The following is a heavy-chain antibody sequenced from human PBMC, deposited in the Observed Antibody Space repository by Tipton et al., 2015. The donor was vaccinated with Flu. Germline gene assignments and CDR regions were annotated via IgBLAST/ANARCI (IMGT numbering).Heavy chain of an antibody. J-gene: IGHJ6*02. CDR3: ARKTGDGSGSYYNDYYYGMDV. D-gene: IGHD3-10*01. Sequence: SGFTFNSYGMHWVRQAPGKGLEWVAVIWYDGSNKYYADSVKGRFTISRDNSKNTLYLQMNSLRAEDTAVYYCARKTGDGSGSYYNDYYYGMDVWGQGTTVTVSS. CDR2: IWYDGSNK. V-gene: IGHV3-33*01. CDR1: GFTFNSYG.